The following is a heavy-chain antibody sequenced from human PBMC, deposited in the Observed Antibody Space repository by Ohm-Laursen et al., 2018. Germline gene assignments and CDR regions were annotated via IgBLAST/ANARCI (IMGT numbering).Heavy chain of an antibody. V-gene: IGHV1-18*01. Sequence: ASVKVSCKASGYTFTSYGISWVRQAPGQGLKWMGWISGYNGNKNYAQKFLGRVTMTTDRPTNTAYMEMRYLRSEDTAVYYCARGRLTTVTTDGRYYYYGMDVWGQGTTVTVSS. CDR2: ISGYNGNK. D-gene: IGHD4-17*01. CDR1: GYTFTSYG. J-gene: IGHJ6*02. CDR3: ARGRLTTVTTDGRYYYYGMDV.